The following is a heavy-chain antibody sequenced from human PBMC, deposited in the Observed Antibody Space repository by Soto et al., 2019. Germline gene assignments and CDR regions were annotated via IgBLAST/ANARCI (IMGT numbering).Heavy chain of an antibody. J-gene: IGHJ3*01. V-gene: IGHV3-23*01. Sequence: EMQLLESGGGLVQPGGSLRLSCAASGFTFSNYGMTWVRQAPGKGLEWVAAIGGDGGGTYYADSVKGRFTVSRDDSKGTMYLRMNPLRTEDPALYYCAKARLAGAKEAFGGWGQGTMGTASS. CDR2: IGGDGGGT. D-gene: IGHD6-13*01. CDR1: GFTFSNYG. CDR3: AKARLAGAKEAFGG.